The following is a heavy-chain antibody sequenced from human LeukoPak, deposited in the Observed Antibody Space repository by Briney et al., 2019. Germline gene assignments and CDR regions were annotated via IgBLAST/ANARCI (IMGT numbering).Heavy chain of an antibody. D-gene: IGHD4-23*01. CDR3: ARDRGDVTVVTPAGAFDI. CDR2: INSDGSST. Sequence: GGSLRLSCAASGFTFSSYWMHWVRQAPGKGLVWVSRINSDGSSTSYADSVKGRFTISRDNAKNTLYLQMNSLRAEDTAVYYCARDRGDVTVVTPAGAFDIWGQGTMVTVSS. CDR1: GFTFSSYW. V-gene: IGHV3-74*01. J-gene: IGHJ3*02.